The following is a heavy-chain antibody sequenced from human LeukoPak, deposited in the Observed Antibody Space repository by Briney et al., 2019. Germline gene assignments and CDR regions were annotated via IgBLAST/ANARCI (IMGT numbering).Heavy chain of an antibody. D-gene: IGHD2-21*01. Sequence: ASVKVSCKASGYTFTNYGVSWVRQAPGQGLEWMGWISADNGNTRYGQKSQGRVTMTTDTSTSTAYMELRSLRSDDTAVYYCARSLAYPPPYYFDYWGQGTLVTVSS. CDR3: ARSLAYPPPYYFDY. V-gene: IGHV1-18*01. J-gene: IGHJ4*02. CDR1: GYTFTNYG. CDR2: ISADNGNT.